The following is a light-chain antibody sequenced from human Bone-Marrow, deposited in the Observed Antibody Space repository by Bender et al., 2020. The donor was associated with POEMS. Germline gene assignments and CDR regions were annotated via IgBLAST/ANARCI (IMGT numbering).Light chain of an antibody. J-gene: IGLJ3*02. CDR1: ITDVGGYNF. CDR2: DVN. V-gene: IGLV2-14*03. Sequence: QSALTQPASVSGSPGQSITISCTGTITDVGGYNFVTWYQQHPGRAPKLIIYDVNNRPSGIPTRFSASKSGNTASLTISGLQAEDEADYYCSSYTSSTSWVFGGGTKLTVL. CDR3: SSYTSSTSWV.